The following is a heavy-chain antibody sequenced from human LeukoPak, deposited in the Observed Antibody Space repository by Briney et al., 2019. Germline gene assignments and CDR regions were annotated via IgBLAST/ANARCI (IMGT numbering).Heavy chain of an antibody. CDR1: GGSISSSSYY. J-gene: IGHJ6*03. CDR3: ARILVPAAMLRVLSFYYYMDV. V-gene: IGHV4-39*07. Sequence: SETLSLTCTVSGGSISSSSYYWGWIRQPPGKGLEWIGSIYYSGSTYYNPSLKSRVTISVDTSKNQFSLKLSSVTAADTAVYYCARILVPAAMLRVLSFYYYMDVWGKGTTVTVSS. D-gene: IGHD2-2*01. CDR2: IYYSGST.